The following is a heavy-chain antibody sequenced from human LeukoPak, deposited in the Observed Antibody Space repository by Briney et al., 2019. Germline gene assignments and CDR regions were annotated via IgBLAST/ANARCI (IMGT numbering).Heavy chain of an antibody. D-gene: IGHD3-10*01. CDR3: VRDFGSSTDS. J-gene: IGHJ5*01. Sequence: PGGSLRLSCAASGFTLSCYSMNWVRQAPGKGLEWVSSISSSSSYIYYADSVKGRFTISRDNAKNSAYLHMSSLRVDDTAVYYCVRDFGSSTDSWGQGTLVTVSS. CDR2: ISSSSSYI. V-gene: IGHV3-21*01. CDR1: GFTLSCYS.